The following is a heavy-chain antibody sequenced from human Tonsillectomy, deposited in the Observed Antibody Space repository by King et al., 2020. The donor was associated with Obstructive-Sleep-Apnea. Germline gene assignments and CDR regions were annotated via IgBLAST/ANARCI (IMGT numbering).Heavy chain of an antibody. J-gene: IGHJ5*02. CDR1: VYTFTSYD. D-gene: IGHD3-9*01. Sequence: VQLVESGAEVKKPGASVKISCKASVYTFTSYDINWVRQSTGQGLEWMGWMNPDSGNTGYAQKFQGRVTMTRNTSISTAYMELSSLRSEDTAVYYCARGLRYPWYPWGQGTLVTVSS. V-gene: IGHV1-8*01. CDR3: ARGLRYPWYP. CDR2: MNPDSGNT.